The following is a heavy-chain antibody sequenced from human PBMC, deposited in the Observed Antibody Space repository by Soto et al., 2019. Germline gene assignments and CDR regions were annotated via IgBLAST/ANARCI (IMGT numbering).Heavy chain of an antibody. CDR2: ISYSADKT. CDR1: GFTFNTYV. V-gene: IGHV3-23*01. Sequence: EVQLLESGGGLVQPGGSLRLSCAASGFTFNTYVMNWVRQAPGKGLEWVSTISYSADKTHYADSVKGRFTISRDNSRDTLFLQMNSLRADDASVYYCARRARTATTNCGAFDVWCQGTMVTVSS. J-gene: IGHJ3*01. D-gene: IGHD1-7*01. CDR3: ARRARTATTNCGAFDV.